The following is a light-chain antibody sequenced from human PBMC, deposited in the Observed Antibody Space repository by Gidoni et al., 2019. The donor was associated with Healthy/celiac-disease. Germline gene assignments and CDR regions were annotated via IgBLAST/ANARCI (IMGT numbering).Light chain of an antibody. CDR3: HQYGSSPWT. Sequence: DIVFTQSPGTLSLSPGERATLSRRASQSVSRSYLAWYQPKPGPAPMLLIYGASSRATGIPDSFSGSGSGTACTLTIRRLEPEAFSVYHCHQYGSSPWTFGQGTKVEIK. J-gene: IGKJ1*01. V-gene: IGKV3-20*01. CDR1: QSVSRSY. CDR2: GAS.